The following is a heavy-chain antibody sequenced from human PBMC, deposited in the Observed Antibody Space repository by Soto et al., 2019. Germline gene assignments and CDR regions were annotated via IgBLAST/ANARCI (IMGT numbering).Heavy chain of an antibody. Sequence: GGSLRLSCTASVFTFSSYAMHWFRQAPGKGLEWVVVISSDGTYKYYADSVKGRFTISRDNSKNTLWLQMNSLRPDDTAVYYCARDLVLGPASHSYSMDVWGQGTTVTVSS. CDR3: ARDLVLGPASHSYSMDV. CDR1: VFTFSSYA. V-gene: IGHV3-30-3*01. D-gene: IGHD1-26*01. CDR2: ISSDGTYK. J-gene: IGHJ6*02.